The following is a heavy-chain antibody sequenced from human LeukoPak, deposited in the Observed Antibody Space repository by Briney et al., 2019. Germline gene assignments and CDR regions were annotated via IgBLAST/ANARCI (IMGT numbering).Heavy chain of an antibody. D-gene: IGHD2-21*02. CDR2: ISYDGSNK. J-gene: IGHJ4*02. Sequence: GRSLRLSCAASGFTFSSYGMHWVRQAPGKGLEWVAVISYDGSNKYYADSVKGRFTISRDNSKNTLYLQMNSLRAEDTAVYYCAIIGGDPFDYWGQGTLVTVSS. CDR3: AIIGGDPFDY. V-gene: IGHV3-30*03. CDR1: GFTFSSYG.